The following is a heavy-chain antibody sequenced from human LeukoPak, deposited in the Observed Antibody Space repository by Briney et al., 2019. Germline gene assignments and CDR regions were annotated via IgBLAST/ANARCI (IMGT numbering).Heavy chain of an antibody. CDR2: IGTAGDT. J-gene: IGHJ5*02. CDR3: ARGGRSRGVIMRLNWFDP. D-gene: IGHD3-10*01. Sequence: GGSLRLSCAASGFTFSSYDMHWVRQATGKGLEWVSAIGTAGDTYYPGSVKGRFTISRENAKNSLYLQMNSLRAGDTAVYYCARGGRSRGVIMRLNWFDPWGQGTLVTVSS. CDR1: GFTFSSYD. V-gene: IGHV3-13*01.